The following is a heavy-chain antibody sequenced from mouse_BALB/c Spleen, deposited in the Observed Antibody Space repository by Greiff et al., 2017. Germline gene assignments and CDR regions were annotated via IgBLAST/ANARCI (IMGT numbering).Heavy chain of an antibody. D-gene: IGHD2-2*01. CDR2: ISSGSSTI. J-gene: IGHJ4*01. CDR3: AREGGYQAMDY. CDR1: GFTFSSFG. V-gene: IGHV5-17*02. Sequence: EVQGVESGGGLVQPGGSRKLSCAASGFTFSSFGMHWVRQAPEKGLEWVAYISSGSSTIYYADTVKGRFTISRDNPKNTLFLQMTSLRSEDTAMYYCAREGGYQAMDYWGQGTSVTVSS.